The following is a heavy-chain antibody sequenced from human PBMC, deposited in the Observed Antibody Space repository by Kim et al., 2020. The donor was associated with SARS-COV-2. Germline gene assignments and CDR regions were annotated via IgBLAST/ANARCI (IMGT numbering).Heavy chain of an antibody. D-gene: IGHD2-15*01. CDR2: ISGSGDRT. CDR3: TQGGAIGSGSCVT. CDR1: GFTFSSYA. Sequence: GGSLRLSCEASGFTFSSYAMTWVRQAPGKGLEWVSTISGSGDRTFYADSVKGRFTISRDNSKNTVFLQMNSLRAEDTAIYYCTQGGAIGSGSCVTWGQGT. V-gene: IGHV3-23*01. J-gene: IGHJ4*02.